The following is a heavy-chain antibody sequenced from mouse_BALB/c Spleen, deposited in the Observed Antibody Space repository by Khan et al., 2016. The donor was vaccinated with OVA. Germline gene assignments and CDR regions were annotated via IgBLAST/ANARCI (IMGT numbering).Heavy chain of an antibody. CDR2: IRLKSNNYAT. CDR1: GFTFSNFW. CDR3: RGPGGYYAWFAY. V-gene: IGHV6-6*02. D-gene: IGHD2-3*01. Sequence: EVKLEESGGGLVQPGGSMKLSCVASGFTFSNFWMNWVRQSPEKGLEWVAEIRLKSNNYATHYAESVKGRFTISRDDSKSSVYLQMNNLRAEDTGIFCCRGPGGYYAWFAYWGQGTLVTVSA. J-gene: IGHJ3*01.